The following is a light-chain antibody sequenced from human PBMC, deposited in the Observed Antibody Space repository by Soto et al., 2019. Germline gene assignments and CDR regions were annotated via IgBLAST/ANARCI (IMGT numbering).Light chain of an antibody. V-gene: IGKV1-13*02. CDR1: QGIGSA. CDR2: DAS. CDR3: QQFNV. Sequence: AIPLTQSPSSLSASVGDRVTITCRASQGIGSALAWYQQKPGKAPKLLIYDASSLESGVPSRFSGSGSGTDFTLTISSLQPEDFATYYCQQFNVFGGGTKVEIK. J-gene: IGKJ4*01.